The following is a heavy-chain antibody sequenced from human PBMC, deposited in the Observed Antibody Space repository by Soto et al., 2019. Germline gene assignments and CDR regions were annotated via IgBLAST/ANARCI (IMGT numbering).Heavy chain of an antibody. CDR2: IYYSGST. J-gene: IGHJ6*02. D-gene: IGHD3-3*01. CDR1: GGSISSYY. V-gene: IGHV4-59*01. Sequence: SETLSLTCTVSGGSISSYYWSWIRQPPGKGLEWIGYIYYSGSTNYNPSLKSRVTISVGTSKNQFSLKLSSVTAADTAVYYCASSQYDFWSGYYLPGSLDVWGQGTTVTVSS. CDR3: ASSQYDFWSGYYLPGSLDV.